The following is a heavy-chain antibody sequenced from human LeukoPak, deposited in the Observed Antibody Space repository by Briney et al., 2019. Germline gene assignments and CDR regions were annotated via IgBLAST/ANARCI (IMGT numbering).Heavy chain of an antibody. Sequence: SEALSLTCTVSGGSISSSSYYWGWIRQPPGKGLEWIGYIYYSGTTYYNPSLKSRVTISVDTSKNQFSLKLTSVTAADTAVYFCARGPYGSGSYYWGQEPWSPSPQ. D-gene: IGHD3-10*01. J-gene: IGHJ4*01. CDR1: GGSISSSSYY. CDR2: IYYSGTT. CDR3: ARGPYGSGSYY. V-gene: IGHV4-30-4*08.